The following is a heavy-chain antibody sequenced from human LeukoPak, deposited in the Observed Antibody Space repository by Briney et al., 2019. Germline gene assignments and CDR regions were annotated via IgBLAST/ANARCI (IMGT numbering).Heavy chain of an antibody. CDR2: ISSSSVYI. V-gene: IGHV3-21*01. J-gene: IGHJ4*02. CDR1: GFTFSSYS. CDR3: ARDIIRGIIDY. D-gene: IGHD3-10*01. Sequence: KPGGSLRLSCSASGFTFSSYSMNWVRQAPGKGLEGVSSISSSSVYIYYADSVKGRFTISRDNAKDSLYLQMNSLRAEDTAVYYCARDIIRGIIDYWGQGTLVTVSS.